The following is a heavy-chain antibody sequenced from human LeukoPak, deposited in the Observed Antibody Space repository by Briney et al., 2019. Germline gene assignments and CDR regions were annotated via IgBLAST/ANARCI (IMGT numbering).Heavy chain of an antibody. CDR2: IYFNGNT. J-gene: IGHJ3*01. D-gene: IGHD3-9*01. CDR3: AGGFDWLSVV. V-gene: IGHV4-59*01. CDR1: GGSISNYY. Sequence: PSETLSLTCTVSGGSISNYYWTWLRQSPGKELEWIGNIYFNGNTNYNPSLKSRVAISIDTSKKQFSLNMSSVTAADTAVFYCAGGFDWLSVVWGQGTMVTVSS.